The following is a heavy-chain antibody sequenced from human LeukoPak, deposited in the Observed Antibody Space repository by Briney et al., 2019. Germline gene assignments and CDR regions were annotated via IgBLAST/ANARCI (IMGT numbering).Heavy chain of an antibody. J-gene: IGHJ4*02. Sequence: SVKVSCKASGGTFSSYAISWVRQAPGQGLEWMGRIIPILGIANYAQKFQGRVTITADKSTSTAYMELSSLRSEDTAVYYCAKDGSVAAAGYWGQGTLVTVSS. CDR1: GGTFSSYA. CDR3: AKDGSVAAAGY. CDR2: IIPILGIA. D-gene: IGHD6-13*01. V-gene: IGHV1-69*04.